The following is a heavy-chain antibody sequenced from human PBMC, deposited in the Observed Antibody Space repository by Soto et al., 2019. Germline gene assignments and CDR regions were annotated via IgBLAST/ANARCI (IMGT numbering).Heavy chain of an antibody. CDR2: IYHSGGT. Sequence: QLQLQDSGSGLVKPSQTLSLTCAVSGDSISSGGYSWNWIRQPPGKGLEWIGYIYHSGGTDYNPCLKSRVTITVDSSNNQFSLRLSSVTAADTAVYYCARHSRSGYYLDYWGQGTLVTVSS. V-gene: IGHV4-30-2*01. D-gene: IGHD3-22*01. J-gene: IGHJ4*02. CDR1: GDSISSGGYS. CDR3: ARHSRSGYYLDY.